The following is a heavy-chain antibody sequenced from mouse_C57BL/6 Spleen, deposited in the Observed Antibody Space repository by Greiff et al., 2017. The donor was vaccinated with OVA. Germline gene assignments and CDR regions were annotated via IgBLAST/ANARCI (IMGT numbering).Heavy chain of an antibody. D-gene: IGHD1-1*01. Sequence: VQLQQSGAELVKPGASVKLSCTASGFNIKDYYMHWVKQRTEQGLEWIGRIDPEDGETKYAPKFQDKATITADTSSNTAYLQLSSLTSEDTAVYYCALIYYYGSSYPSYWYFDVWGTGTTVTVSS. CDR1: GFNIKDYY. J-gene: IGHJ1*03. CDR2: IDPEDGET. V-gene: IGHV14-2*01. CDR3: ALIYYYGSSYPSYWYFDV.